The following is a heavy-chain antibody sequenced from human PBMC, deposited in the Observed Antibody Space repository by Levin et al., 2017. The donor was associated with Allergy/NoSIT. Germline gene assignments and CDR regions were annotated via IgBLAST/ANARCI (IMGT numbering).Heavy chain of an antibody. CDR1: GGSFSTYA. J-gene: IGHJ4*02. CDR2: IIPIFGTT. CDR3: ARVDDSSSYYAY. D-gene: IGHD3-22*01. V-gene: IGHV1-69*13. Sequence: SVKVSCKASGGSFSTYAISWVRQAPGHGLEWMGGIIPIFGTTNYAQKFQGRVTITADESTSTAYMELTSLRSADTAVYYCARVDDSSSYYAYWGQGTLVTVSS.